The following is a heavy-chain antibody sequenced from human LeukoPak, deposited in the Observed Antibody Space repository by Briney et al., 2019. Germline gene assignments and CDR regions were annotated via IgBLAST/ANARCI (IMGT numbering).Heavy chain of an antibody. CDR2: INPSGGST. V-gene: IGHV1-46*01. CDR3: ARDRYSSGWNGIDV. D-gene: IGHD6-19*01. CDR1: GYTFTSYH. Sequence: ASVNVSCKASGYTFTSYHMHWVRQAPGQGLEWMGIINPSGGSTTNAQKFQGRVIMTTDTSTSTVYMELSSLRSEDTAVYYCARDRYSSGWNGIDVWGQGTTVTVSS. J-gene: IGHJ6*02.